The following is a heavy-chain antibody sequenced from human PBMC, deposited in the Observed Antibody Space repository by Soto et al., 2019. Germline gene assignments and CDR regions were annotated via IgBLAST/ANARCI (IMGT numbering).Heavy chain of an antibody. CDR1: GFTFSSYW. J-gene: IGHJ4*02. V-gene: IGHV3-74*01. CDR2: INSDGSSK. Sequence: EVQLVESGGGLVQPGGSLRLSCAASGFTFSSYWMHWVRQAPGKGLVWVSRINSDGSSKSYADSVKGRFTISRDNAKDTLYLQMNSLRVEDTAVYYCGRAEAAAGVDYWGQGTLVNVSS. CDR3: GRAEAAAGVDY. D-gene: IGHD6-13*01.